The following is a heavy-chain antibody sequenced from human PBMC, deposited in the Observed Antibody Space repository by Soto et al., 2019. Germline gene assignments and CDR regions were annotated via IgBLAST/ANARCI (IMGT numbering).Heavy chain of an antibody. CDR2: INPSGGST. D-gene: IGHD4-17*01. Sequence: ASVKVSCKASGYTFTSYYMHWVRQAPGQGLEWMGIINPSGGSTSYAQKFQGRVTMNRDTSTSTVYMEMSRLRSEDTAVYYCASYGDSPFDHYGMDVWGQGTTVTVS. CDR3: ASYGDSPFDHYGMDV. J-gene: IGHJ6*02. V-gene: IGHV1-46*01. CDR1: GYTFTSYY.